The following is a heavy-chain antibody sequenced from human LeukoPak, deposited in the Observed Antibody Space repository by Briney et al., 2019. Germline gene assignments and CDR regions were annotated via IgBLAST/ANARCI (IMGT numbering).Heavy chain of an antibody. CDR1: GYTFTAYY. CDR3: ARERNEYYYDSSGYYSDASDI. CDR2: INPNSGDK. V-gene: IGHV1-2*02. J-gene: IGHJ3*02. D-gene: IGHD3-22*01. Sequence: ASVKVSCQASGYTFTAYYMHWGRQAPGQGLEWMGWINPNSGDKNYAQKFQGRVTMTRETCISTAYMELSRLRSDDSAVYYCARERNEYYYDSSGYYSDASDIWGQGTMATVSS.